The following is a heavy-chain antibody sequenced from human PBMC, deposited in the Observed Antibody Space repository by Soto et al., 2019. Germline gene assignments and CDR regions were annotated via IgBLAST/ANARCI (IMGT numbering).Heavy chain of an antibody. J-gene: IGHJ4*02. CDR2: IHYTGST. CDR3: GRGVGNSRGTSFDY. Sequence: QVQLQESGPGLVKPSETLSLTCTVSGGSVSGESYYWSWIRQSPGKGLEWIGHIHYTGSTTYNPTLKSRITLSVDTAKTQFSLNRSYVTAADTAVYYCGRGVGNSRGTSFDYWGQGALVIVSS. V-gene: IGHV4-61*01. D-gene: IGHD3-22*01. CDR1: GGSVSGESYY.